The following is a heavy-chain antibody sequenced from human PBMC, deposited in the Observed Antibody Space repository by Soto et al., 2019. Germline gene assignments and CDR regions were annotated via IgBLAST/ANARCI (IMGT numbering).Heavy chain of an antibody. V-gene: IGHV3-33*01. CDR3: ARDRGSVAVAGLRWLDYYYGMDV. CDR1: GFTFSSYG. Sequence: PGGSLRLSCAASGFTFSSYGMHWVRQAPGKGLEWVAVIWYDGSNKYYADSVKGRFTISRDNSKNTLYLQMNSLRAEDTAVYYCARDRGSVAVAGLRWLDYYYGMDVWGQGTTVTVS. CDR2: IWYDGSNK. J-gene: IGHJ6*02. D-gene: IGHD6-19*01.